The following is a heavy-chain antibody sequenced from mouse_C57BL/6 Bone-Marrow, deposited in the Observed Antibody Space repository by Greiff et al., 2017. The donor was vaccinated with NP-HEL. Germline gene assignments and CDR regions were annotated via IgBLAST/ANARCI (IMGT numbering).Heavy chain of an antibody. D-gene: IGHD1-1*01. J-gene: IGHJ1*03. CDR3: VRQGDYYGSSFYWYFDV. CDR1: GFSFNTYA. Sequence: GGGLVQPKGSLKLSCAASGFSFNTYAMNWVRQAPGKGLEWVARIRSKSNNYATYYADSVKDRFTISRDDSESMLYLQMNNLKTEDTAMYYCVRQGDYYGSSFYWYFDVWGTGTTVTVSS. CDR2: IRSKSNNYAT. V-gene: IGHV10-1*01.